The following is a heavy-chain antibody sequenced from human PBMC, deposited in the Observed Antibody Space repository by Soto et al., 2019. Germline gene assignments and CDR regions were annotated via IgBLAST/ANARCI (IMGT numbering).Heavy chain of an antibody. V-gene: IGHV3-21*04. J-gene: IGHJ6*02. Sequence: LRLSCAASGFTFSSYNMNWVRQAPGKGLEWVSSISSSSSYIYYADSVKGRFTISRDNAKNSVYLQMNSLRAEDTAVYYCARVDTAMVPYYYYGMDVWGQGTTVTVSS. CDR1: GFTFSSYN. D-gene: IGHD5-18*01. CDR3: ARVDTAMVPYYYYGMDV. CDR2: ISSSSSYI.